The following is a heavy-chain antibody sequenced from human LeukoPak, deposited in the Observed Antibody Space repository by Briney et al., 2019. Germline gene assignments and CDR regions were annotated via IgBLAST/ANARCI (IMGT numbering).Heavy chain of an antibody. Sequence: PGGSLRLSCAASGFTFSSYWMGWVRQAPGKGLEWVANIKQDGSEKYYVDSVKGRFTISRDNAKNSLYLQMNSLRAEDTAVYYCATAPGEVPLNPWGQGTLVTVSS. V-gene: IGHV3-7*02. CDR2: IKQDGSEK. J-gene: IGHJ5*02. CDR1: GFTFSSYW. CDR3: ATAPGEVPLNP.